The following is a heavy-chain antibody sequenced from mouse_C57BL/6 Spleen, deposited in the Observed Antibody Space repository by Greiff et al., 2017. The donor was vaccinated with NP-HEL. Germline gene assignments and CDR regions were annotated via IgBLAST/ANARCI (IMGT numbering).Heavy chain of an antibody. Sequence: EVKLMESGAELVRPGASVKLSCTASGFNIKDYYMHWVKQRPEQGLEWIGRIDPEDGDTEYAPKFQGKATMTADTSSNTAYLQLSSLTSEDTAVYYCTTRGTAQAAWFAYWGQGTLVTVSA. J-gene: IGHJ3*01. D-gene: IGHD3-2*02. CDR2: IDPEDGDT. CDR3: TTRGTAQAAWFAY. V-gene: IGHV14-1*01. CDR1: GFNIKDYY.